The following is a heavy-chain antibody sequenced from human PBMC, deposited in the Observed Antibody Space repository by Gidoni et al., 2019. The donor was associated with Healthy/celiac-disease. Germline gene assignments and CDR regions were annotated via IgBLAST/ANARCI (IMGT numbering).Heavy chain of an antibody. J-gene: IGHJ4*02. CDR2: IYSGGST. D-gene: IGHD2-8*02. V-gene: IGHV3-66*01. CDR3: ARLLVVYARRGFDY. CDR1: GFTVSSNY. Sequence: EVQLVESGGGLVQPGGSLRLSCAASGFTVSSNYMSWVRQAPGKGLEWVSVIYSGGSTYYADSVKGRFTISRDNSKNTLYLQMNSLRAEDTAVYYCARLLVVYARRGFDYWGQGTLVTVSS.